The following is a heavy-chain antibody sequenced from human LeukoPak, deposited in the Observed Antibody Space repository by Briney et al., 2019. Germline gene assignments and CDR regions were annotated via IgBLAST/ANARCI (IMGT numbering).Heavy chain of an antibody. CDR3: ACNGWTTFDY. CDR1: GASVSSDNYY. Sequence: SETLSLTCTVSGASVSSDNYYWSWIRQSPGKGLEWIVYMYYSGSTNYNPSLKSRVTMSVDMSKNQFSLRLSSVTAADTAVYYCACNGWTTFDYWGQGILVTVSS. CDR2: MYYSGST. V-gene: IGHV4-61*01. J-gene: IGHJ4*02. D-gene: IGHD2-8*01.